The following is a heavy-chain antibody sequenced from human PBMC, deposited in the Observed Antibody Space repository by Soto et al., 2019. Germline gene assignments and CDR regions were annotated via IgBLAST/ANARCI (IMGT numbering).Heavy chain of an antibody. V-gene: IGHV4-34*01. D-gene: IGHD2-2*01. CDR2: INHSGNT. Sequence: PSETLSLTCAVDGGSVSGYYWTWIRQPPGKGLEWIGEINHSGNTNYNPSLESRVTLSVDPSKNHFSLKVPSVSAADTAVYYCARVDCSSTSCYVGWFDPWGQGTLVTVPS. CDR3: ARVDCSSTSCYVGWFDP. J-gene: IGHJ5*02. CDR1: GGSVSGYY.